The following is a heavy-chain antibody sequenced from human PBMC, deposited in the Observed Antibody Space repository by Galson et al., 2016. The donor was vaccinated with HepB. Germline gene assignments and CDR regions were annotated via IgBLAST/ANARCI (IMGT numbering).Heavy chain of an antibody. D-gene: IGHD2-21*02. V-gene: IGHV3-7*03. Sequence: SLRLSCAASGFTLSRYWMSWVRQAPGKGLEWVANINEDGSGKYYLESVKGRFTISRDNAKRPIYLQMNSLRVADTAVYYCARTYCGGDCITYDFWGQGALVIVSS. J-gene: IGHJ4*02. CDR1: GFTLSRYW. CDR3: ARTYCGGDCITYDF. CDR2: INEDGSGK.